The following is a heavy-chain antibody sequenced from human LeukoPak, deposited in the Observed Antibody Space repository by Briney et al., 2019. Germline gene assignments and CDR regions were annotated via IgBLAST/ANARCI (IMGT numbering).Heavy chain of an antibody. D-gene: IGHD3-10*01. CDR1: GFTFSSYA. J-gene: IGHJ3*02. V-gene: IGHV3-23*01. CDR3: AKGGRLLLWFGEDSDAFDI. CDR2: ISGSGGST. Sequence: GGSLRLSCAASGFTFSSYAMSWVRQAPGKGLEWVSAISGSGGSTYYADSVKGRFTISRDNSKNTLYLQMNSLRAEDTAVYYCAKGGRLLLWFGEDSDAFDIWGQGTMVTVSS.